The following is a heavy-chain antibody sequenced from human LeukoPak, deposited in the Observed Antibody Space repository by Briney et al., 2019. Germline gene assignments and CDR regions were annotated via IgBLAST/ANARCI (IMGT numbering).Heavy chain of an antibody. CDR2: IYSGGST. J-gene: IGHJ6*02. CDR1: GFTVSSNY. Sequence: GGSLRLSCAASGFTVSSNYMSWVRHTPGKGLEWVSLIYSGGSTYYADSVKGRFTISRDNSKNTLYLQMNSLRAEDTAVYYCASRDKDYYYGMDVWGQGTTVTVSS. V-gene: IGHV3-66*01. CDR3: ASRDKDYYYGMDV. D-gene: IGHD5-24*01.